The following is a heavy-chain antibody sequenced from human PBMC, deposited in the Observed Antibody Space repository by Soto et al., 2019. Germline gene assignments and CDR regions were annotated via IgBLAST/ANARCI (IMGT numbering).Heavy chain of an antibody. J-gene: IGHJ6*02. Sequence: TLLHTWAVSGGSSSSGGYSWTWIRQPPGKGLEWIGYIYHSGSTYYNPSLKSRVTISVDRSKNQFSLKLNSVTAADTAVYYCARVPDVWGQGTPVTVS. CDR3: ARVPDV. V-gene: IGHV4-30-2*01. CDR2: IYHSGST. CDR1: GGSSSSGGYS.